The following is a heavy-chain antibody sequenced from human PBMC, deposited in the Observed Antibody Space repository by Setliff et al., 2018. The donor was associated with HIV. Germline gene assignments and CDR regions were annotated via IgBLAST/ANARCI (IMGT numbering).Heavy chain of an antibody. D-gene: IGHD3-10*01. J-gene: IGHJ6*03. CDR3: ATAGEMATIGYSYYYMGV. V-gene: IGHV1-69*13. CDR2: IIPMFGTT. Sequence: SVKVSCKASGVTFRRFAFSWVRQAPGQGLEWMGGIIPMFGTTNYAQKFQGRVTITADESRTTAYLDLNSLRSEDTAVYYCATAGEMATIGYSYYYMGVWGKGTTVTVSS. CDR1: GVTFRRFA.